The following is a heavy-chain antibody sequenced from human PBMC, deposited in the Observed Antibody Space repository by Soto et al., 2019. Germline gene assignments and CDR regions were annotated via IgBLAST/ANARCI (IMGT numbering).Heavy chain of an antibody. Sequence: QVQLQESGPGLVKPSQTLSLTCTVSGGSISSGGYYWSWIRQHPGKGLEWIGYIYYSGSTYYNPSLNRRVTISVDTSKTQSSLKLSSGTAADTAVYYCASGEWAVGGADYYYGRDVWGQGTTVTVSS. CDR3: ASGEWAVGGADYYYGRDV. D-gene: IGHD3-10*01. CDR2: IYYSGST. CDR1: GGSISSGGYY. V-gene: IGHV4-31*03. J-gene: IGHJ6*02.